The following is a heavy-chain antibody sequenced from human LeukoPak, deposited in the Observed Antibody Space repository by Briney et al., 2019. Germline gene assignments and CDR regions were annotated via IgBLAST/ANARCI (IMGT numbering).Heavy chain of an antibody. CDR1: GVSVSNGNYY. CDR3: ARSQNYYGSGDY. D-gene: IGHD3-10*01. J-gene: IGHJ4*02. V-gene: IGHV4-61*01. Sequence: PSETLSLTCTVSGVSVSNGNYYWSWLRQPPGKALEWIGYIYYSGSTYYNPSLEGRVTISVDTSKNQFSVKLSSVTTADTAVYYCARSQNYYGSGDYWSQGTLVTVSS. CDR2: IYYSGST.